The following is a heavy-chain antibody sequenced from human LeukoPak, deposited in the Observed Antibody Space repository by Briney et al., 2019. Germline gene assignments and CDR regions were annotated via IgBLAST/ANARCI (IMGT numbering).Heavy chain of an antibody. V-gene: IGHV1-18*01. CDR2: ISAYNGNT. CDR3: ARVDFRVVVTDY. D-gene: IGHD2-21*02. Sequence: ASVKVSCKASGYTFTSYGISWVRQAPGQGLEWMGWISAYNGNTNYTQKLQGRVTMTTDTSTSTAYMELRSLRSDDTAVYYCARVDFRVVVTDYWGQGTLVTVSS. J-gene: IGHJ4*02. CDR1: GYTFTSYG.